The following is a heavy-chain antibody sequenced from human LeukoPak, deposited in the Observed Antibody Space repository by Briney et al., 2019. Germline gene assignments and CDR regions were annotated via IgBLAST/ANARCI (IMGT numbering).Heavy chain of an antibody. Sequence: SETLSLTSTVSAGSISSSTYSWGWIRQPPGKGLEWIGSIYYSGSTYYNPSLKSRVTISVDTSKNQFSLKLSSVTAADTAVYYCARRWYSRRWFDPWGQGTLVTVSS. J-gene: IGHJ5*02. CDR1: AGSISSSTYS. V-gene: IGHV4-39*01. CDR3: ARRWYSRRWFDP. D-gene: IGHD6-13*01. CDR2: IYYSGST.